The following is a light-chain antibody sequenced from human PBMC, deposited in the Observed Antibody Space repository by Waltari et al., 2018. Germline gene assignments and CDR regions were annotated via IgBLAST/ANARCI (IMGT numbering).Light chain of an antibody. CDR1: QSSSDY. CDR2: AAS. J-gene: IGKJ5*01. V-gene: IGKV1-39*01. CDR3: QQSYS. Sequence: DIQMTQSPSSLSASVGDRVTITCRASQSSSDYLNWYQQKPGKDPKLLIYAASTLQSGVPSRCSGSGSGTDFALTISSLQPEDFATYYCQQSYSFGQGTRLEIK.